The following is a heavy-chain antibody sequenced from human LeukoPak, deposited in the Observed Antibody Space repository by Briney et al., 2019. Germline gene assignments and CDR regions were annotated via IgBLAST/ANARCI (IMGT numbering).Heavy chain of an antibody. CDR1: GGSISSSSYY. CDR2: IYYSGST. Sequence: SETLSLTCTVSGGSISSSSYYWGWIRQPPGKGLEWIGSIYYSGSTYYNPSLKSRVTISVDTSKNQFSLKLSSVTAADTAVYYCARRYRSSWPHDVFDIWGQGTMVTVSS. D-gene: IGHD6-13*01. CDR3: ARRYRSSWPHDVFDI. J-gene: IGHJ3*02. V-gene: IGHV4-39*01.